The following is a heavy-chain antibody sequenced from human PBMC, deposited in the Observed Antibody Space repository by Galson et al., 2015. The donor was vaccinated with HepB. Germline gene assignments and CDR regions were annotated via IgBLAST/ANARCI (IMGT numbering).Heavy chain of an antibody. CDR2: IGTAGDT. V-gene: IGHV3-13*01. D-gene: IGHD5-18*01. Sequence: LRLSCAASGFTFSSYDMHWVRQATGKGLEWVSAIGTAGDTYYPGSVKGRFTISRENAKNSLYLQMNSLRAGDTAVYYCARARPDTAMVEYDYWGQGTLVTVSS. CDR3: ARARPDTAMVEYDY. J-gene: IGHJ4*02. CDR1: GFTFSSYD.